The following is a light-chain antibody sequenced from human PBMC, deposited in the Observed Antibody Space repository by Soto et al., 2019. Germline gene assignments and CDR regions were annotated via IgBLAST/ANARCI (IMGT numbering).Light chain of an antibody. J-gene: IGKJ1*01. CDR3: QQRYSIPPT. Sequence: DIQMTQFPSSLSASVGDGVTITCRASESISRYLNWYQQRAGKAPKLLIYGASGLQSGVPSRFNGSGSGTDFTLTISSLQPEDFATYSCQQRYSIPPTFGQGTKVDIK. CDR2: GAS. CDR1: ESISRY. V-gene: IGKV1-39*01.